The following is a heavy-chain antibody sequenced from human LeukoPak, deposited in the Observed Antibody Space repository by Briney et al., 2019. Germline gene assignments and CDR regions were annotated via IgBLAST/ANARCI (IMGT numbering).Heavy chain of an antibody. D-gene: IGHD6-19*01. V-gene: IGHV3-7*01. Sequence: PGGSLRLSCAASGFTFSSYWMSWVRQAPGKGLEWVADIKQDGSDKYYVDSVKGRFTISRDNAKNTLYLQMNSLRAEDTAVYYCAREIAVAGTEWFDPWGQGTLVTVSS. CDR1: GFTFSSYW. CDR2: IKQDGSDK. J-gene: IGHJ5*02. CDR3: AREIAVAGTEWFDP.